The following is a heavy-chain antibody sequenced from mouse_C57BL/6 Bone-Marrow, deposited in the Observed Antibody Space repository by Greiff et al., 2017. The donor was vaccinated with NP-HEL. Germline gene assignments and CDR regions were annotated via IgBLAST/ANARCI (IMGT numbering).Heavy chain of an antibody. CDR1: GFTFSDYY. V-gene: IGHV5-16*01. D-gene: IGHD2-4*01. J-gene: IGHJ4*01. Sequence: EVKIQEVEGGLVQPGSSMKLSCTTSGFTFSDYYMAWVRQVPEKGLDWVANINYDGSSTYYLDSLKSRFIISRDNAKNILYLQMSSLKSEDTATYYCAREGGLRRRTYAMDYWGQGTSVTVSS. CDR3: AREGGLRRRTYAMDY. CDR2: INYDGSST.